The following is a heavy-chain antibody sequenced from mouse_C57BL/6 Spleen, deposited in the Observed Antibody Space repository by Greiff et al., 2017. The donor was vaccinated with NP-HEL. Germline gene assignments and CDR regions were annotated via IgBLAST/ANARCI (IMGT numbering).Heavy chain of an antibody. Sequence: EVQVVESGGGLVKPGGSLKLSCAASGFTFSDYGMHWVRQAPEQGLEWVAYISSGSSTIYYADTVKGRFTISSANAKNTLLLQMTSLRSEDTAMYYCARPLTTVVAPGIAYWGQGTLVTVSA. CDR2: ISSGSSTI. CDR3: ARPLTTVVAPGIAY. J-gene: IGHJ3*01. V-gene: IGHV5-17*01. D-gene: IGHD1-1*01. CDR1: GFTFSDYG.